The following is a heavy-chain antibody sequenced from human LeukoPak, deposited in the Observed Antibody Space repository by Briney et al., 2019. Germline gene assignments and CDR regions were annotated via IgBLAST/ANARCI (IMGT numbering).Heavy chain of an antibody. Sequence: GGSLRLSCAASGFTFSSYAMSWVRQAPGKGLEWVSAISGSGGSTYYADSVKGRFTISRDNSKNTLYLQMNSLRAEDTAVYYCARATTRYFDWLPLDYWGQGTLVTVSS. V-gene: IGHV3-23*01. CDR1: GFTFSSYA. D-gene: IGHD3-9*01. CDR3: ARATTRYFDWLPLDY. J-gene: IGHJ4*02. CDR2: ISGSGGST.